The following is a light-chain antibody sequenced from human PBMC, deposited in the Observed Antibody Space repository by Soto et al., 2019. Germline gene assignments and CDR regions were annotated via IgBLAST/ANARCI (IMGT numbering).Light chain of an antibody. CDR3: QQYGRSPPFT. J-gene: IGKJ3*01. CDR2: GAS. Sequence: EIVLTQSPGTLSLSPGERATLSCRASQSVSSSYLVWYQQKPGQAPRLLIYGASRRATGIPDRFSGSGSGTDFTLTISRLEPEDSAVYYCQQYGRSPPFTFGPGTKVDIK. CDR1: QSVSSSY. V-gene: IGKV3-20*01.